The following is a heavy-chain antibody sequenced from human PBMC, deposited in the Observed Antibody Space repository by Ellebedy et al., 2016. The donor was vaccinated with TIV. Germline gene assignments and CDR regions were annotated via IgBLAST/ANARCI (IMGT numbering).Heavy chain of an antibody. D-gene: IGHD1-26*01. CDR1: GGIFNTYA. Sequence: AASVKVSCKASGGIFNTYAINWVRQAPGQGLEWMGGIIPLFGTTNYAQKFQGRVTITADESTSTAYMELSSLRSEDTAVYDCARVRGYHNSGSSDFWGQGTLVSVSS. CDR3: ARVRGYHNSGSSDF. V-gene: IGHV1-69*13. CDR2: IIPLFGTT. J-gene: IGHJ4*02.